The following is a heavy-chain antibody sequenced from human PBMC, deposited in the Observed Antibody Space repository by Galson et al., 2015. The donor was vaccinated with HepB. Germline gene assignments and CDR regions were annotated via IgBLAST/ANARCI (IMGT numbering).Heavy chain of an antibody. J-gene: IGHJ4*02. D-gene: IGHD2-15*01. CDR2: INQDGSLR. Sequence: SLRLSCAASGVVFSSYWMTWVRQIPGKGLEWVSNINQDGSLRQYMDSVKGRFTVSRDNAKNSLYLEMTSLRVEDTAVYYCAKESATGIGDYWGQGALVTVSS. V-gene: IGHV3-7*03. CDR3: AKESATGIGDY. CDR1: GVVFSSYW.